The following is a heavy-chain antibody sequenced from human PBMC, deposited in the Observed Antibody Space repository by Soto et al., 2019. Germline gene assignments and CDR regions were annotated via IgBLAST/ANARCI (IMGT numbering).Heavy chain of an antibody. J-gene: IGHJ4*02. Sequence: PSETLSLTCTVWGGPIIGFFWSWIRQPAGKGLEWIGRIYTSGNTNYNPSLKSRVTMSLDTSENLLSLKLTSVTAADTAVYFCAREEQVGYFAYWGQGALVTVSS. V-gene: IGHV4-4*07. CDR3: AREEQVGYFAY. CDR2: IYTSGNT. CDR1: GGPIIGFF. D-gene: IGHD6-6*01.